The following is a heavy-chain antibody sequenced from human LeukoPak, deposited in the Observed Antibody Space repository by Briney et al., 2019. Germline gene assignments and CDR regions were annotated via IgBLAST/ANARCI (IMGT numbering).Heavy chain of an antibody. Sequence: PGGSLRLSCAASGFTFSSYSMNWVRQAPGKGLEWVSYISSSSSTIYYADSVKGRFTISRDNAKNSLYLQMNSLRAEDTAVYYCARTPCEGYYDSSGYYYGLGCYYGMDVWGQGTTVTVSS. D-gene: IGHD3-22*01. CDR1: GFTFSSYS. J-gene: IGHJ6*02. CDR3: ARTPCEGYYDSSGYYYGLGCYYGMDV. CDR2: ISSSSSTI. V-gene: IGHV3-48*01.